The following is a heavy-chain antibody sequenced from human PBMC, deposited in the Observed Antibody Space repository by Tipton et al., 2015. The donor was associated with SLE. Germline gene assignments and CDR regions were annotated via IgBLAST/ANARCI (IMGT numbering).Heavy chain of an antibody. CDR3: ARHVPSSGWYMLDY. Sequence: TLSLTCTVSGGSISSYYWSWIRQPPGKGLEWIGYIYTSGSTNYNPSLKSRVTISVDTSKNQFSLKLSSVTAADTAVYYCARHVPSSGWYMLDYWGQGTLVTVSS. CDR2: IYTSGST. V-gene: IGHV4-4*09. CDR1: GGSISSYY. J-gene: IGHJ4*02. D-gene: IGHD6-19*01.